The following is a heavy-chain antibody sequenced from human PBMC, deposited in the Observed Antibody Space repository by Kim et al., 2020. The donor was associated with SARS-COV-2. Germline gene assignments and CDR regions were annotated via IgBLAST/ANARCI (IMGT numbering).Heavy chain of an antibody. CDR3: ARPYTSGTYDN. J-gene: IGHJ4*02. V-gene: IGHV4-39*01. CDR2: GGT. Sequence: GGTYYNPSLKSRVAISVDTSKNQFSLKLTSVTAADTAVYYCARPYTSGTYDNWGQGTLVIVSS. D-gene: IGHD6-19*01.